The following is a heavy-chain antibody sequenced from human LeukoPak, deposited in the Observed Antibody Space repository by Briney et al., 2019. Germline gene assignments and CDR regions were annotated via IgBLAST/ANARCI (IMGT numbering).Heavy chain of an antibody. V-gene: IGHV3-21*01. D-gene: IGHD6-13*01. CDR1: GFTFSSYS. J-gene: IGHJ4*02. CDR3: ARGQQQLATFDY. CDR2: ISSSSSYI. Sequence: PGGSLRLSCAASGFTFSSYSMNWVRQAPGKGLEWVSSISSSSSYIYYADSVKGRFTISRDNAKNSLYLQMNSLRAEDTAVYYCARGQQQLATFDYWGQGTLVTVSS.